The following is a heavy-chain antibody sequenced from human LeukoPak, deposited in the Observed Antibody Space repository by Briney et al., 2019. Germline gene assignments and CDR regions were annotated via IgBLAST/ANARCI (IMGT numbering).Heavy chain of an antibody. CDR3: ARHLDCSGGSCYSNWFDP. J-gene: IGHJ5*02. Sequence: GESLKISCQGSGSRFTSYWIGWVRQLPGKGLEWMGIIYPGDSDTRYSPSFQSQVTISADKSISTAYLQWSSLKASDTAMYYCARHLDCSGGSCYSNWFDPWGQGTLVTVSS. CDR1: GSRFTSYW. D-gene: IGHD2-15*01. CDR2: IYPGDSDT. V-gene: IGHV5-51*01.